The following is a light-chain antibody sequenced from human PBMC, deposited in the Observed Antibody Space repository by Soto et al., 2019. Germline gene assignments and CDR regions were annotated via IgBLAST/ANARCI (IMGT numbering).Light chain of an antibody. CDR3: QQSNSYSGA. J-gene: IGKJ1*01. CDR2: RAS. CDR1: QTISSW. V-gene: IGKV1-5*03. Sequence: DIQMTQSPATLSLSVGDRVTLTCRASQTISSWLAWYHQKPVKAPTLLIYRASTLNSGVPSRFSGSGSGTEFTLTISSLQPDDFATYYCQQSNSYSGAFGQGTKVDIK.